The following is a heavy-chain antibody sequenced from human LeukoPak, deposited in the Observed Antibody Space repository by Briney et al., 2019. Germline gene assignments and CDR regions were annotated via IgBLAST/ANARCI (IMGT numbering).Heavy chain of an antibody. D-gene: IGHD3-10*01. J-gene: IGHJ4*02. CDR2: IKQDGSEK. Sequence: GGSLRLSCAASGFTFSSNWMSWVRQAPGKGLEWVANIKQDGSEKYYVDSVKGRFTISRDNAKNSVYLQMNSLRVEDTAVYYCARRPFGADYWGQGTLVTVSS. CDR3: ARRPFGADY. V-gene: IGHV3-7*01. CDR1: GFTFSSNW.